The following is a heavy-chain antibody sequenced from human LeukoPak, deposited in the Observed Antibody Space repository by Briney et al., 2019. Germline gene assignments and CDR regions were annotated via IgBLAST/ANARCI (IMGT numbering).Heavy chain of an antibody. CDR1: GGSISSGGYY. CDR2: INHSGST. CDR3: ARGATYYDILTGYYYRYSYFDY. V-gene: IGHV4-30-2*01. Sequence: PSQTLSLTCTVSGGSISSGGYYWSWIRQPPGKGLEWIGEINHSGSTNYNPSLKSRVTISVDTSKNQFSLKLSSVTAADTAVYYCARGATYYDILTGYYYRYSYFDYWGQGTLVTVSS. J-gene: IGHJ4*02. D-gene: IGHD3-9*01.